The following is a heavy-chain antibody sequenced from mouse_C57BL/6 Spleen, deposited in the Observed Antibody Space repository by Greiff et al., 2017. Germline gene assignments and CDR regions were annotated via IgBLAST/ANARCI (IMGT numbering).Heavy chain of an antibody. CDR1: GYSITSGYY. Sequence: EVKLVESGPGLVKPSQSLSLTCSVTGYSITSGYYWNWIRQFPGNKLEWMGYISYDGSNNYNPSLKNRISITRDTSKNQFFLKLNSVTTEDTATYYCARDPHYYGSSYHYAMDYWGQGTSVTVSS. D-gene: IGHD1-1*01. CDR2: ISYDGSN. V-gene: IGHV3-6*01. CDR3: ARDPHYYGSSYHYAMDY. J-gene: IGHJ4*01.